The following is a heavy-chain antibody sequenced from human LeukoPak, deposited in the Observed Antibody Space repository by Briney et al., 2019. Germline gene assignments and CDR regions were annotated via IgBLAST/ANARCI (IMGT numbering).Heavy chain of an antibody. V-gene: IGHV3-30-3*01. CDR3: ARGQHRVTYSDDAFDI. Sequence: GGSLRLSCAPSGFTFSSYAMHSVRQAPGKGLEWVAVISYAGGNKFYADSVRGRVTISRDNSKNTLYLQMNNLKTEDTAVYYCARGQHRVTYSDDAFDIWGQGTLVTVSS. J-gene: IGHJ3*02. CDR1: GFTFSSYA. D-gene: IGHD4-11*01. CDR2: ISYAGGNK.